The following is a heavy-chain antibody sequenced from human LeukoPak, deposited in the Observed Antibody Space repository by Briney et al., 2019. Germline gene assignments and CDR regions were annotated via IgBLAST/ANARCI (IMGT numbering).Heavy chain of an antibody. J-gene: IGHJ4*02. CDR3: ARGGTGTITIDY. CDR1: GFTFSSYA. Sequence: GGSLRLSCAASGFTFSSYAMHWVRQAPGKGLEWVAVISYDGSNKYYADSVKGRFTISRDNSKNTLYLQMNSLRAEDTAVYYCARGGTGTITIDYWGQGTLVTVSS. V-gene: IGHV3-30-3*01. CDR2: ISYDGSNK. D-gene: IGHD1-7*01.